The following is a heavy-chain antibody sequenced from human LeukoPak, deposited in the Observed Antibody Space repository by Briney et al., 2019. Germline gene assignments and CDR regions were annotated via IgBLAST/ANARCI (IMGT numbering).Heavy chain of an antibody. CDR3: TRELLSLQQGLDY. CDR1: GFTFSSHA. Sequence: PGGSLRLSCAASGFTFSSHAMNWVRQAPGKGLESVSSVSSSGTKIFYADSVRGRFTVSRDNAGNSLSLQMDSLRVEDTAVYYCTRELLSLQQGLDYWGQGTLVTVSS. V-gene: IGHV3-21*01. D-gene: IGHD2/OR15-2a*01. CDR2: VSSSGTKI. J-gene: IGHJ4*02.